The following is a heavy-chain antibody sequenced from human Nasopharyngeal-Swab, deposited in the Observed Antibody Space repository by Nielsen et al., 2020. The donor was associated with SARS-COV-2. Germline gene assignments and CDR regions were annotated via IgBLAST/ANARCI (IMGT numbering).Heavy chain of an antibody. D-gene: IGHD6-13*01. V-gene: IGHV4-61*02. CDR2: IYTSGST. Sequence: LRLSCTVSGGSISSGTYYWSWIRQPAGKGLEWIGRIYTSGSTNYNPSLKSRVTISVGTSKNQFSLKLSSVTAADTAVYYCARWGNSSSWYYFDYWGQGTLVTVSS. J-gene: IGHJ4*02. CDR3: ARWGNSSSWYYFDY. CDR1: GGSISSGTYY.